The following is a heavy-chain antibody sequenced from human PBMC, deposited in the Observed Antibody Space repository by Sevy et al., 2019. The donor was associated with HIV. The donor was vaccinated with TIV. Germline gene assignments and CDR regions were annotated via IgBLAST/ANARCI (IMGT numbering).Heavy chain of an antibody. D-gene: IGHD3-16*02. CDR1: AFTFKSYA. CDR3: AKDQGHYIWGTYRH. Sequence: GGCLRLSCAASAFTFKSYAMTWVRQAPGKGLEWISSISGSGGDTKYADSVKGRFTISRDNSKNTLYLQMNSLRAEDTAVYYCAKDQGHYIWGTYRHWGHGTLVTVSS. V-gene: IGHV3-23*01. J-gene: IGHJ4*01. CDR2: ISGSGGDT.